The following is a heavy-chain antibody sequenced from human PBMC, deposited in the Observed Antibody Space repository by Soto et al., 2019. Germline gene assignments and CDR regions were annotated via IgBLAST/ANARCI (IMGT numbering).Heavy chain of an antibody. V-gene: IGHV1-8*01. CDR2: MNPNSGNT. D-gene: IGHD4-17*01. Sequence: ATGQGLEWMGWMNPNSGNTGYAQKFQGRVTMTRNTSISTAYMELSSLRSEDTAVYYCARTLYGDNVDYWGQGTLVTGSS. CDR3: ARTLYGDNVDY. J-gene: IGHJ4*02.